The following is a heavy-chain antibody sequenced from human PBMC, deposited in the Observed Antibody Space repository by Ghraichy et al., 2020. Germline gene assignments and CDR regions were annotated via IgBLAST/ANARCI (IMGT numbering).Heavy chain of an antibody. CDR1: GYTFTSYG. Sequence: ASVKVSCKPSGYTFTSYGMHWVRQAPGQRLEWMGWINAGKGNTKYSQKFQGRVTITRDTSASTAYMELSSLRSEDTAIYYCARGGFYSNYCLDYWGQGSLVTVSS. V-gene: IGHV1-3*01. CDR3: ARGGFYSNYCLDY. CDR2: INAGKGNT. J-gene: IGHJ4*02. D-gene: IGHD4-11*01.